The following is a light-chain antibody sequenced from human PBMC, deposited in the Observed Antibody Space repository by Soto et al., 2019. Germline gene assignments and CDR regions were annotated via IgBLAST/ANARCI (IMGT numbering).Light chain of an antibody. CDR3: CSYTDTYVE. CDR2: DVD. V-gene: IGLV2-11*01. Sequence: QSVLTQPRSVSGSPGQSVAISCTGISNYIGPYNYVSWYQQHPGKAPKLIIYDVDKRPSGVPYRFSGSKSGDTASLTISGHQPDDEADYYCCSYTDTYVELGGGTKLTVL. CDR1: SNYIGPYNY. J-gene: IGLJ2*01.